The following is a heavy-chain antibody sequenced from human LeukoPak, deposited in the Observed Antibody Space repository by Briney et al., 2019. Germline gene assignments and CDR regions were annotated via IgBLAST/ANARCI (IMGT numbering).Heavy chain of an antibody. CDR2: ISGSGGST. CDR3: AKESIMVIDYFDY. CDR1: GFTFSSYS. D-gene: IGHD3-22*01. Sequence: PGGSLRLSCAASGFTFSSYSMSWVRQAPGKGLEWVSAISGSGGSTYYADSVNGRFTISRDNSKNTLYLQMNSLRAEDTAVYYCAKESIMVIDYFDYWGQGTLVTVSS. V-gene: IGHV3-23*01. J-gene: IGHJ4*02.